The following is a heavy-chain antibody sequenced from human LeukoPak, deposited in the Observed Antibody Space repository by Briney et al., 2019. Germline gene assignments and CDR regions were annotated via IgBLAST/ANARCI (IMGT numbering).Heavy chain of an antibody. J-gene: IGHJ4*02. CDR1: GYSFTGCY. CDR3: ARDLEVRGVLYYFDY. D-gene: IGHD3-10*01. CDR2: INPNSGGT. Sequence: ASVKVSCKPSGYSFTGCYMHWVRQAPGQGLEWMGWINPNSGGTNYAQKFQDRVTMTRDTSISTAYMELSRLRSDDTAVYYCARDLEVRGVLYYFDYWGQGTLVTVSS. V-gene: IGHV1-2*02.